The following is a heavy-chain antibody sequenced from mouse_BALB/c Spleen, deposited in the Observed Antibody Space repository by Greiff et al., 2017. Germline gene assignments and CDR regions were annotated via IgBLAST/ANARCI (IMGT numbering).Heavy chain of an antibody. D-gene: IGHD1-1*01. Sequence: QLQESGPELMKPGASVKISCKASGYSFTSYYMHWVKQSHGKSLEWIGYIDPFNGGTSYNQKFKGKATLTVDKSSSTAYMHLSSLTSEDSAVYYCARWYYGNDYWGQGTTLTVSS. CDR2: IDPFNGGT. CDR1: GYSFTSYY. CDR3: ARWYYGNDY. V-gene: IGHV1S135*01. J-gene: IGHJ2*01.